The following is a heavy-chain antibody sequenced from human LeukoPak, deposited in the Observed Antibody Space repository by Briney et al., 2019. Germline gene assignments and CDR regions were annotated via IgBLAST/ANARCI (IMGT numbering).Heavy chain of an antibody. CDR3: ARDRRSATVNGYYYYYLDV. CDR2: IDTSGST. D-gene: IGHD4-11*01. J-gene: IGHJ6*03. V-gene: IGHV4-4*07. CDR1: YGSISGYF. Sequence: PSETLSLTCTLPYGSISGYFWSWVRQTAGKGLEWIGRIDTSGSTNYNASLKSRVTMSVDTSKNQVSLKLTSVTAADTALYFCARDRRSATVNGYYYYYLDVWGKGTTVTVSS.